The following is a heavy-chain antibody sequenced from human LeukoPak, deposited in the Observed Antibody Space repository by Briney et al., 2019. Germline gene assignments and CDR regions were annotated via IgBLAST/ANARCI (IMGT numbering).Heavy chain of an antibody. V-gene: IGHV4-61*03. D-gene: IGHD1-14*01. CDR3: VRENWYRFDN. J-gene: IGHJ4*02. CDR2: NGNA. CDR1: GGSVSSDIYH. Sequence: SETLSPTCIVSGGSVSSDIYHWSWIRQAPGKGLEWIGHNGNANYNPSLQSRVTISIDTSKNHFTLSLNSVTAADTAVYYCVRENWYRFDNWGQGTLVTVSS.